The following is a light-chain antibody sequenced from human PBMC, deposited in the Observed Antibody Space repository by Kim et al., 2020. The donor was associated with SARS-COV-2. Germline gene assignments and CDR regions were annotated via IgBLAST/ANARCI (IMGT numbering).Light chain of an antibody. CDR3: QQSYNFPRT. J-gene: IGKJ1*01. CDR1: QSVSGW. Sequence: ASVGDSVTITCRASQSVSGWLNWYQQKAGKAPHLLIYRASTLQSGVPPRFSASASGTDFALTISSLQPEDSATYYCQQSYNFPRTFGHGTKVDIK. CDR2: RAS. V-gene: IGKV1-39*01.